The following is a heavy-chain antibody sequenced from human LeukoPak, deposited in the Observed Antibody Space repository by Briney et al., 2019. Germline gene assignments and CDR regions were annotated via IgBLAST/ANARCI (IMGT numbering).Heavy chain of an antibody. J-gene: IGHJ6*02. V-gene: IGHV4-59*01. D-gene: IGHD2-2*01. CDR1: GGSISSYY. CDR3: ARVPVVVPAAMGLYGMDV. CDR2: IYYSGST. Sequence: PSETLSLTCTASGGSISSYYWSWIRQPPGKGLEWIGYIYYSGSTNYNPSLKSRVTISVDTSKNQFSLKLSSVTAADTAVYYCARVPVVVPAAMGLYGMDVWGQGTTVTVSS.